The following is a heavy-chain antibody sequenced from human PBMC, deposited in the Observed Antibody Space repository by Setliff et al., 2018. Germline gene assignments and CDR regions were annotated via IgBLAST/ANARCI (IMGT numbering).Heavy chain of an antibody. CDR3: ARGEAGYYEAFDI. CDR1: GYTFISYD. D-gene: IGHD3-9*01. Sequence: GASVKVSCKASGYTFISYDINWVRQAPGQGLEWMGWIGAYNGNTKCAQKFQGRVTLTTETSANTAYMKLRSLRSDDTAVYYCARGEAGYYEAFDIWGQGTMVTVSS. J-gene: IGHJ3*02. V-gene: IGHV1-18*01. CDR2: IGAYNGNT.